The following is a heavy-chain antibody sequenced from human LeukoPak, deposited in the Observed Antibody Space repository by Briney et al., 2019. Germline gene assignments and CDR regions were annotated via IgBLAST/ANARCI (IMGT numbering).Heavy chain of an antibody. CDR1: GFAFNTYA. CDR2: ISGSGANT. V-gene: IGHV3-23*01. CDR3: AKEFVAAVGHYFDY. D-gene: IGHD6-13*01. Sequence: GGSLRLSCAASGFAFNTYAMTWVRQAPGKGLEWVSSISGSGANTYYADSVKGRFTISRDNSKNTLSLQLNSLRVEDTAVYYCAKEFVAAVGHYFDYWGQGTLVTVSS. J-gene: IGHJ4*02.